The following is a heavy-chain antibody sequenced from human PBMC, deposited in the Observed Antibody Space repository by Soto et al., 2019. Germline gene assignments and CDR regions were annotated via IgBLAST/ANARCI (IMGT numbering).Heavy chain of an antibody. V-gene: IGHV3-30*18. CDR1: GFTFSSYG. D-gene: IGHD4-17*01. J-gene: IGHJ4*02. CDR2: ISYDGSNK. CDR3: AKDRFDYGDYYFDY. Sequence: QVQLVESGGGVVQPGRSLRLSCAASGFTFSSYGMHWVRQAPGKGLEWVAVISYDGSNKYYADSVKGRFTISRDNSKNTLYLQMNSLRAEDTAVYYCAKDRFDYGDYYFDYWGQGTLVTVSS.